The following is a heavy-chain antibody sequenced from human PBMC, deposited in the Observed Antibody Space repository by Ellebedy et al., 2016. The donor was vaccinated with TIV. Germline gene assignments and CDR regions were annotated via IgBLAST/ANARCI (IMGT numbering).Heavy chain of an antibody. CDR2: ISSSSSHT. J-gene: IGHJ2*01. CDR1: GFTFSDYY. CDR3: ARTNYWYFDL. Sequence: GESLKISXAASGFTFSDYYMSWIRQAPGKGLEWVSNISSSSSHTNYADSVKGRFTISRDNAKNSLYLQMNSLRAEDTAVYYCARTNYWYFDLWGRGTLVTVSS. V-gene: IGHV3-11*06.